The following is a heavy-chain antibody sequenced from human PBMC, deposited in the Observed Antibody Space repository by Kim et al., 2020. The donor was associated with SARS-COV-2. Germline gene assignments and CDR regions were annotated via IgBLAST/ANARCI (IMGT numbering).Heavy chain of an antibody. D-gene: IGHD3-16*01. CDR1: GFSFSTFP. J-gene: IGHJ4*02. CDR3: ARELRVGGFTYGFGF. V-gene: IGHV3-23*01. CDR2: ISDSGDTT. Sequence: GGSLRVSCAASGFSFSTFPMSWVRQAPGKGLEWVSVISDSGDTTYYADSVKGRFTISRDNSKNTVYLQMNSLRAEDTAVFYCARELRVGGFTYGFGFWGQGTLVTVSS.